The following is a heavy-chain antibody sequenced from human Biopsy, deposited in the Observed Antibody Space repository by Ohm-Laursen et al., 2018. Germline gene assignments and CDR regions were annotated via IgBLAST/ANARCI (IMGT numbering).Heavy chain of an antibody. J-gene: IGHJ6*02. CDR2: ITQSGST. CDR3: VRSNYHYYGFDV. Sequence: SETLSLTCAVYGGSFNGYFWSWIRQPPGKGLEWIGDITQSGSTNYNPSLSSRVTIAVDTSKNQFSLRLTSVTAADTAVYYCVRSNYHYYGFDVWGQGTTVTVSS. V-gene: IGHV4-34*01. CDR1: GGSFNGYF.